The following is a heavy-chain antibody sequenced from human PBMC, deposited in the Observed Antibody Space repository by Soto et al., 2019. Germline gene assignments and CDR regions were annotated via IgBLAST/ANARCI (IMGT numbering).Heavy chain of an antibody. CDR1: GGSITDRYY. CDR2: MYYTGST. J-gene: IGHJ3*01. V-gene: IGHV4-59*08. Sequence: QVQLQESGPGLVKPSETLSLMCTVSGGSITDRYYWGWIRQPPGKGLEWIGYMYYTGSTKYNPPLKIRVTMSADMAKNRVSLKLSSVTAADTAVYYFARRATVTKNDAFYVLGQGTMVTVSS. CDR3: ARRATVTKNDAFYV. D-gene: IGHD4-17*01.